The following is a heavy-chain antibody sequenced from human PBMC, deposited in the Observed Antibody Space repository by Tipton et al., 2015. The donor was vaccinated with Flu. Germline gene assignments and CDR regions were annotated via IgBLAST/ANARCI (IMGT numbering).Heavy chain of an antibody. J-gene: IGHJ4*02. CDR2: IYYSGST. Sequence: TLSLTCTVSGGSISSSSYYWGWIRQPPGKGLEWIESIYYSGSTYYNPSLKSRVTISVDTSKNQFSLKLSSVTAADTAVYYCASGNTATDYWGQGTLVTVSS. D-gene: IGHD5-18*01. CDR3: ASGNTATDY. CDR1: GGSISSSSYY. V-gene: IGHV4-39*01.